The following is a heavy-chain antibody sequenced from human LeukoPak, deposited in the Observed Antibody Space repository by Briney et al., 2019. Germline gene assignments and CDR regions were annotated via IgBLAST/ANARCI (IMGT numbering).Heavy chain of an antibody. CDR3: AKDRSGYSSGWYYFDY. J-gene: IGHJ4*02. V-gene: IGHV3-30*18. Sequence: GRSLRLSCAASGFTFSSYGTHWVRQAPGKGLEWVAVISYDGSNKYYADSVKGRFTISRDNSKNTLYLQMNSLRAEDTAVYYCAKDRSGYSSGWYYFDYWGQGTLVTVSS. CDR2: ISYDGSNK. D-gene: IGHD6-19*01. CDR1: GFTFSSYG.